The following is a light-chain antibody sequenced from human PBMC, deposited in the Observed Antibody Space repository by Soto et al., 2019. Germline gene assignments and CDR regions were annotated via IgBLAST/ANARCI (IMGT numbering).Light chain of an antibody. CDR3: QAWDSGTAV. J-gene: IGLJ1*01. Sequence: SSELTQPPSVSVSPGQTASITCSGDKLGDKYIYWYQQRPGQSPVLVLFQHNQRPSGIPERFSGSNSGNTATLTISGTQALDEADYYCQAWDSGTAVFGTGTKLTVL. CDR2: QHN. CDR1: KLGDKY. V-gene: IGLV3-1*01.